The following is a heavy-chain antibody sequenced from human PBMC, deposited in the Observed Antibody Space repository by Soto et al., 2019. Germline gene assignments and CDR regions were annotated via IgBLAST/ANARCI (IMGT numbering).Heavy chain of an antibody. Sequence: EVQLLESGGGLVQPGGSLRLSCAASGFTFSSYAMSWVRQAPGKGLEWVSVISGIGDSTYYADSVKGRFTISRDNSKSNLYLQMNSLRAEDTAVYYCAKGVPGIALAGTGYFQPWGQGTLVTVSS. V-gene: IGHV3-23*01. CDR2: ISGIGDST. CDR1: GFTFSSYA. D-gene: IGHD6-19*01. J-gene: IGHJ1*01. CDR3: AKGVPGIALAGTGYFQP.